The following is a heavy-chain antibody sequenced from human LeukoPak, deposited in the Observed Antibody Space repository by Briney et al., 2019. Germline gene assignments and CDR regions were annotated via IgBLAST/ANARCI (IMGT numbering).Heavy chain of an antibody. CDR3: ARDRSRLNLTGYSS. V-gene: IGHV1-18*01. Sequence: ASVKVSCKASGYTFTSYGISWVRQAPGQGLEWMGWISAYNGNTNYAQKLQGRVTMTTDTSTSTAYMELRSLRSDDTAVYYCARDRSRLNLTGYSSWGQGTLVTVSS. D-gene: IGHD3-9*01. CDR2: ISAYNGNT. J-gene: IGHJ4*02. CDR1: GYTFTSYG.